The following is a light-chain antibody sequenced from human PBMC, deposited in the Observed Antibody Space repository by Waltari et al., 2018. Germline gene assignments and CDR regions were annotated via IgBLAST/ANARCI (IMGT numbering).Light chain of an antibody. J-gene: IGLJ1*01. CDR1: ALPKQY. Sequence: SYELTQPPSVSVSPGQTARITCSGDALPKQYAYWYQQKPGQAPVLVLYKDSERPSGIPERFSGSSSGTTGTLTISGVQAEDEADYYCQSADSSGTYYVFGTGTKVTVL. CDR3: QSADSSGTYYV. V-gene: IGLV3-25*03. CDR2: KDS.